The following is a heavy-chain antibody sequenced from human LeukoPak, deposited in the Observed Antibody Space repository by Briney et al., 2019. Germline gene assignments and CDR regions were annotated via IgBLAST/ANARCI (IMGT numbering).Heavy chain of an antibody. D-gene: IGHD3-3*01. CDR1: GFTFSSYA. J-gene: IGHJ4*02. Sequence: GGSLRLSCAASGFTFSSYAMSWVRQAPEKGLEWVSAISGSGGSTYYADSVKGRFTISRDNSKNTLYLQMNSLRAEDTAVYYCAKEVGPDFWSGYYPLDYWGQGTLVTVSS. V-gene: IGHV3-23*01. CDR2: ISGSGGST. CDR3: AKEVGPDFWSGYYPLDY.